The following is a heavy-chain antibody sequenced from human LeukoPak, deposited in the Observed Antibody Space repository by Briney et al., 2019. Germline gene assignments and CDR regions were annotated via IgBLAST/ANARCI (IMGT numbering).Heavy chain of an antibody. V-gene: IGHV1-2*06. CDR1: GYTFTGYH. J-gene: IGHJ3*02. Sequence: ASVKVSCKASGYTFTGYHMHWVRQAPGQGLEWMGRINPNSGGTNYAQKFQGRVTMTRDTSISTAYMELSRLRSDDTAVYYCARVTGGELPDRDDAFDIWGQGTMVTVSS. CDR3: ARVTGGELPDRDDAFDI. CDR2: INPNSGGT. D-gene: IGHD1-26*01.